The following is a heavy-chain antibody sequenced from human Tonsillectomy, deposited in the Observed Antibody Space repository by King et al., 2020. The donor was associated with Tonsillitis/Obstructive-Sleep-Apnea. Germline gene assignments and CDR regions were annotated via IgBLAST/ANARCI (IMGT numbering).Heavy chain of an antibody. CDR1: GYTFTNYS. V-gene: IGHV1-18*01. CDR2: IRAHNGPT. J-gene: IGHJ4*02. D-gene: IGHD3-22*01. CDR3: ARDSMGDYYDSSAYYAFNY. Sequence: VQLVESGAEVKKPGASVKVSCKASGYTFTNYSISWVRQAPGQGLEWMAWIRAHNGPTNYAQKFQGRVTMTTDASTSTAYMELRSLRSDDTAVYYCARDSMGDYYDSSAYYAFNYWGQGTMVTVSS.